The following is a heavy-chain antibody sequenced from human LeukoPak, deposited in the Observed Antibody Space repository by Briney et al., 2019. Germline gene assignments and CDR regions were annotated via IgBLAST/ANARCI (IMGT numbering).Heavy chain of an antibody. D-gene: IGHD2-2*02. V-gene: IGHV1-2*02. J-gene: IGHJ4*02. CDR3: AIPPGYCSSTSCYTFDY. Sequence: ASVKVSCRASGYTFTGYYMHWVRQAPGQGLEWMGWINPNSGGTNYAQKFQGRVTMTRDTSISTAYMALSRLRSDDTAVYYCAIPPGYCSSTSCYTFDYWGQGTLVTVSS. CDR1: GYTFTGYY. CDR2: INPNSGGT.